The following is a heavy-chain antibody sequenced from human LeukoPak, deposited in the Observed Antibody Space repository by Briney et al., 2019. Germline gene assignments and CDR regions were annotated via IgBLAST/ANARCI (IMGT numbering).Heavy chain of an antibody. CDR1: GFTFRNYV. J-gene: IGHJ4*02. V-gene: IGHV3-7*03. CDR3: AREEVKSFDN. Sequence: GGSLRLSCAASGFTFRNYVIHWVRQAPGKGLEWVANIKGDGSETSYVTSVRGRFTISRGNAKNSLYLQMNNLRVEDTAVYYCAREEVKSFDNWGQGTLVTVSS. CDR2: IKGDGSET.